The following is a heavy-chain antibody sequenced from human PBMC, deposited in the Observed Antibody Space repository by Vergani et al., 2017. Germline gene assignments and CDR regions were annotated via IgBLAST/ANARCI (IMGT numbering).Heavy chain of an antibody. D-gene: IGHD4-11*01. V-gene: IGHV1-69*08. CDR2: IIPVLGKT. CDR3: ARDLSYSTAWPFFDS. J-gene: IGHJ4*02. CDR1: GATFRSNT. Sequence: QVQLVQSGAEVKKPGSSVKVSCKASGATFRSNTISWVRQVPGQGLEWMGRIIPVLGKTKYAQDFQGRLTITADTSTSTAYMELTSLRVEDTAMYFCARDLSYSTAWPFFDSRGQGTLVTVSS.